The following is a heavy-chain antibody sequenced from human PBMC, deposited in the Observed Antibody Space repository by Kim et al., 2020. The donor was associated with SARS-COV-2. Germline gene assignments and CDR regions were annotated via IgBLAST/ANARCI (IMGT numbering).Heavy chain of an antibody. CDR2: ISSDGSIK. CDR1: GLPISNYG. V-gene: IGHV3-30*18. D-gene: IGHD4-4*01. Sequence: GGSLRLSCAASGLPISNYGFHWVRQAPGEGREWVSLISSDGSIKLYEDSVRGQFTISRDNSKNTLYLQMNSLRAEDTAVYYCAKGQDYSTYIPYFDYWG. CDR3: AKGQDYSTYIPYFDY. J-gene: IGHJ4*01.